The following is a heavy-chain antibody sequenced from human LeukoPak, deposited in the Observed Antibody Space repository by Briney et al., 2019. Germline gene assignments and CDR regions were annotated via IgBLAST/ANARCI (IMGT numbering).Heavy chain of an antibody. V-gene: IGHV3-15*01. CDR2: IKSKTDGGTT. D-gene: IGHD3-22*01. CDR3: TTDPITMIVLAHDDAFDI. J-gene: IGHJ3*02. Sequence: PGGSLRLSCAASGFTFSNAWMSWVRQAPGKGLEWVGRIKSKTDGGTTDYAAPVKGRFTISRDDSKNTLYLQMNSLKTEVTAVYYCTTDPITMIVLAHDDAFDIWGQGTMATVSS. CDR1: GFTFSNAW.